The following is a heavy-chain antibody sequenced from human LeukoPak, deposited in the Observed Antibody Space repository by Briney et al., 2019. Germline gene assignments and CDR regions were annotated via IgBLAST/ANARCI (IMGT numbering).Heavy chain of an antibody. CDR1: GFTFSSYS. D-gene: IGHD3-10*01. CDR3: ARADPRQYYYGSGSYYEEDVDY. Sequence: WGSLRLSCAASGFTFSSYSMNWGRLAPGKGLELVSYISINSSTRYYADSGEGRFTISSDNGKNSLSLQMDSMRAEDTAVYYCARADPRQYYYGSGSYYEEDVDYWGQGTLVTVSS. J-gene: IGHJ4*02. CDR2: ISINSSTR. V-gene: IGHV3-48*01.